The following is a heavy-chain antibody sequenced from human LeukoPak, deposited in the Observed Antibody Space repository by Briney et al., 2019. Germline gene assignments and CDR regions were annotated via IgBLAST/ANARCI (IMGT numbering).Heavy chain of an antibody. D-gene: IGHD3-9*01. CDR3: ARRVWYYDILTAYWFDP. CDR1: GGSISSSSYY. CDR2: IYYSGST. Sequence: PSETLSPTCTVSGGSISSSSYYWGWIRQPPGKGLEWIGSIYYSGSTYYNPSLRSRVTISVDTSKNQFSLKLSSVTAADTAVYYCARRVWYYDILTAYWFDPWGQGTLVTVSS. V-gene: IGHV4-39*01. J-gene: IGHJ5*02.